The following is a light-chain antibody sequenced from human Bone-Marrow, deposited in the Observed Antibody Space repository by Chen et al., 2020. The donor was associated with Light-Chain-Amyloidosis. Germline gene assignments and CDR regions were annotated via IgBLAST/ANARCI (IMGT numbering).Light chain of an antibody. J-gene: IGLJ1*01. V-gene: IGLV3-21*01. CDR3: QVWDSQSKSYV. Sequence: SSVLTHPSSVSVAPGTTARITCGGNNIGTITVHWYQQRPGQAPVLVIYDDFDRPSGIPERFSGSNSGNTATLTISGVEDGDEADYYCQVWDSQSKSYVFGSGTKVTVL. CDR1: NIGTIT. CDR2: DDF.